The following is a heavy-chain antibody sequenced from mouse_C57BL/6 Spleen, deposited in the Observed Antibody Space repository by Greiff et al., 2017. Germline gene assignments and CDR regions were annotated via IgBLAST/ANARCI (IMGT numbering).Heavy chain of an antibody. Sequence: QVQLQQPGAELVMPGASVKLSCKASGYTFTSYWMHWVKQRPGQGLEWIGEIDPSDSYTNYNQKFKGQSTLTVDKSSSTAYMQLSSLTSEDSAVYYCARGHGNYVDYWGQGTTLTVSS. CDR1: GYTFTSYW. CDR2: IDPSDSYT. V-gene: IGHV1-69*01. J-gene: IGHJ2*01. D-gene: IGHD2-1*01. CDR3: ARGHGNYVDY.